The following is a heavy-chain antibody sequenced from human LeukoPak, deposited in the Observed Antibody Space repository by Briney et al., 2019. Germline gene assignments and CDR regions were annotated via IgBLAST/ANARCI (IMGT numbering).Heavy chain of an antibody. CDR2: IYYSGST. J-gene: IGHJ4*02. Sequence: SETLSLTCTVSGGSISSYYWSWIRQPPGEGLEWIGYIYYSGSTNYNPSLRSRVTISVDTSKNQFSLKLSSVTAADTAVYYCARETRSSWSSNFDYWGQGTLVTVSS. CDR1: GGSISSYY. D-gene: IGHD6-13*01. V-gene: IGHV4-59*01. CDR3: ARETRSSWSSNFDY.